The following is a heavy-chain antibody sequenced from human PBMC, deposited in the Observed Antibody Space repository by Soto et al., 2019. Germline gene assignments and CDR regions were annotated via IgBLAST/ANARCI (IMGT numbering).Heavy chain of an antibody. CDR3: ARYSGPDVYFDY. CDR2: IYKTGSA. CDR1: GVSMGSGDYY. Sequence: SETLSLTCTVSGVSMGSGDYYWSWIRQPPGKGLEWIGYIYKTGSAYYNPSLQSRLTMSVDTSKNQFSLNVYYVTAAETAVYYCARYSGPDVYFDYWGQGTLVTVSS. V-gene: IGHV4-30-4*01. J-gene: IGHJ4*02. D-gene: IGHD5-12*01.